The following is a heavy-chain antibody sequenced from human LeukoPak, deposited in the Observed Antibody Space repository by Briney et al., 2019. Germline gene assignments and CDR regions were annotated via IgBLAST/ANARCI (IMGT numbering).Heavy chain of an antibody. Sequence: PGGSLRLSCAASGLTFSSYAMHWVRQAPGKGLEWVAVISYDGSNKYYADSVKGRFTISRDNSKNTLYLQMNSLRAEDTAVYYCARDLYYDFWSGLFDYWGQGTLVTVSS. CDR3: ARDLYYDFWSGLFDY. J-gene: IGHJ4*02. CDR1: GLTFSSYA. D-gene: IGHD3-3*01. V-gene: IGHV3-30*04. CDR2: ISYDGSNK.